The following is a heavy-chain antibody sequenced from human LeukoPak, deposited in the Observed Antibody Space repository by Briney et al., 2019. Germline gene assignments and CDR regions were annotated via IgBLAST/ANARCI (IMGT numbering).Heavy chain of an antibody. Sequence: PGGCLRLSCAASGFTFSSYGMHWVRQAPGKGLEWVAVISYDGSNKYYADSVKGRFTISRDNSKNTLYLQMNSLRAEDTAVYYRAKNRGGGGNYYYGMDVWGQGTTVTVSS. J-gene: IGHJ6*02. CDR1: GFTFSSYG. D-gene: IGHD3-10*01. V-gene: IGHV3-30*18. CDR3: AKNRGGGGNYYYGMDV. CDR2: ISYDGSNK.